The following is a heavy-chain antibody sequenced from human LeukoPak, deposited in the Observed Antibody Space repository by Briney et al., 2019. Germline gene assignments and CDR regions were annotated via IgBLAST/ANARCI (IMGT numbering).Heavy chain of an antibody. Sequence: SETLSLTCTVSGGSISSYYWSWIRQPAGKGLEWIGRIYTSGSTNYNPSLKSRVTMSVETSKNQFSLKLSSVTAADTAVYYCARVTQYSSGWYLGLRAFDIWGQGTMVTVSS. J-gene: IGHJ3*02. CDR3: ARVTQYSSGWYLGLRAFDI. D-gene: IGHD6-19*01. CDR1: GGSISSYY. CDR2: IYTSGST. V-gene: IGHV4-4*07.